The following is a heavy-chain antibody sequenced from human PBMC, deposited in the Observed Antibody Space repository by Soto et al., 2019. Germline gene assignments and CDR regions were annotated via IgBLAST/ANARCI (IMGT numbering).Heavy chain of an antibody. Sequence: QVQLQESGPGLVKPSETLSLTCTVSGGSISSYYWSWIRQPSGKGLEWIGYIYYSGRTNYNPSLKSRVTISVDTSKNQFSLKMSSVTAADTAVYYCARGYCSSTICYIWDNWFDPWGQGTLVTVSS. CDR1: GGSISSYY. CDR2: IYYSGRT. J-gene: IGHJ5*02. V-gene: IGHV4-59*01. CDR3: ARGYCSSTICYIWDNWFDP. D-gene: IGHD2-2*02.